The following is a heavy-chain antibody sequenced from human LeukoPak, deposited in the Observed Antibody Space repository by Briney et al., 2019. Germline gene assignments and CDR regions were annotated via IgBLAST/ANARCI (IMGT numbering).Heavy chain of an antibody. V-gene: IGHV4-59*01. CDR1: GGSISSYY. J-gene: IGHJ5*02. Sequence: SETLSLTCTVSGGSISSYYWRWIPQPPERGLEWIGYIYYSGSTNYNPSLKSRVTISVDKSKNQFSLKLSSVTAADTAVYYCAGSYCSSTSCLNWFDPWGQGTLVTVSS. CDR2: IYYSGST. D-gene: IGHD2-2*01. CDR3: AGSYCSSTSCLNWFDP.